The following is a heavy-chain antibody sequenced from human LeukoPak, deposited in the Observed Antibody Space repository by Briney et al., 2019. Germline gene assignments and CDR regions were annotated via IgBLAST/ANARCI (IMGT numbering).Heavy chain of an antibody. J-gene: IGHJ4*02. CDR2: IYYTGNA. V-gene: IGHV4-59*01. CDR3: TRGADTLTFFDY. Sequence: SETLSLTCTVSGGSISGYYWSWIRQPPGKGLEWIGYIYYTGNANYSPSLESRVTISQDASKNQFSLKLSSVTAADTAVYYCTRGADTLTFFDYWGQGILVTVSS. CDR1: GGSISGYY. D-gene: IGHD3-16*01.